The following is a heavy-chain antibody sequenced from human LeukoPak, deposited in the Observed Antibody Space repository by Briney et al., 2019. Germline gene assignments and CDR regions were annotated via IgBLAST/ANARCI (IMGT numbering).Heavy chain of an antibody. CDR3: TIPAADSDFDAFDI. CDR2: IRSKAYGGTT. J-gene: IGHJ3*02. Sequence: PGGSLRLSCAVSGFTFSSYAMSWVRQAPGKGLEWVGFIRSKAYGGTTEYAASVKGRFTISRDDSKSIAYLQMNSLKTEDTAVYYCTIPAADSDFDAFDIWGQGTMVTVSS. V-gene: IGHV3-49*04. D-gene: IGHD3-3*01. CDR1: GFTFSSYA.